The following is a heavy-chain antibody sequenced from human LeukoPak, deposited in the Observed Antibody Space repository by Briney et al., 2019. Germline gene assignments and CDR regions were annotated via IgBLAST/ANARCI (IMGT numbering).Heavy chain of an antibody. CDR3: AKDLISILALIPWDY. CDR1: GGTFSSYA. D-gene: IGHD2-21*01. Sequence: ASVKVSCKASGGTFSSYAISWVRQAPGQGLEWMGGIIPIFGTANYAQKFQGRVTITADESTSTAYMELSSLRSEDTALYYCAKDLISILALIPWDYWGQGTLVTVSP. J-gene: IGHJ4*02. CDR2: IIPIFGTA. V-gene: IGHV1-69*13.